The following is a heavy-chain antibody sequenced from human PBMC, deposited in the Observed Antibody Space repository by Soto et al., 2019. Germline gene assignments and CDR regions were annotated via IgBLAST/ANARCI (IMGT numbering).Heavy chain of an antibody. CDR2: ISHDGSNK. J-gene: IGHJ4*01. CDR3: AKVRKDGMEYKRWDY. V-gene: IGHV3-30*18. Sequence: QVQLVESGGGVVQPGRSLRLSCSASGFTFSSYGMHWVRQAPGKGLEWLAVISHDGSNKYYADSVKGRPTIARDNSKITRYLILISLRTADTAVNESAKVRKDGMEYKRWDYWGHGTLVTVYS. D-gene: IGHD6-6*01. CDR1: GFTFSSYG.